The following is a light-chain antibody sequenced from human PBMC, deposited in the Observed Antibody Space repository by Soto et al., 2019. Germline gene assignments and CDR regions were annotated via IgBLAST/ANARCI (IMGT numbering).Light chain of an antibody. CDR1: QTINSG. Sequence: EIVLTQSPGTLSLSPGERATLSCRASQTINSGLAWYQHKRGQAPRLLIYGVSVRAIGIPDRFGGSGSGTDFILTISRLEPEDFAVYFCQQYGGSPYTFGQGTKVEIK. J-gene: IGKJ2*01. CDR2: GVS. CDR3: QQYGGSPYT. V-gene: IGKV3-20*01.